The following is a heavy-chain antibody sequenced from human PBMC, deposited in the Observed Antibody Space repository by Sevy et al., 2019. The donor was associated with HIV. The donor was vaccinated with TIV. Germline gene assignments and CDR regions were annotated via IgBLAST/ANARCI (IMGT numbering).Heavy chain of an antibody. CDR1: GGSISAYH. Sequence: SETLSLTCTVSGGSISAYHWSWIRQPPGKGLVYIGYIHYTGTTNYNPSLKSRVTISVDTSKNQFSLKLSSVTAADTALYYCARAPPVRSGDDSLNWFDPWGQGTLVTVSS. CDR2: IHYTGTT. D-gene: IGHD5-12*01. V-gene: IGHV4-59*01. CDR3: ARAPPVRSGDDSLNWFDP. J-gene: IGHJ5*02.